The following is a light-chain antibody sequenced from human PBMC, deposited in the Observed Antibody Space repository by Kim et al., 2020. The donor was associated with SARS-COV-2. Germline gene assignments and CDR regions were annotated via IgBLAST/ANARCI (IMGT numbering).Light chain of an antibody. V-gene: IGLV3-1*01. CDR1: KLGDKY. Sequence: SYELTQPPPVSVSPGQTASITCSGDKLGDKYACWYQQKPGQSPVLVIYQDSKRPSGIPERFSGSNSGNTATLTISGTQAMNEADYYCQAWESSTGVFGEGTQLTVL. CDR2: QDS. CDR3: QAWESSTGV. J-gene: IGLJ3*02.